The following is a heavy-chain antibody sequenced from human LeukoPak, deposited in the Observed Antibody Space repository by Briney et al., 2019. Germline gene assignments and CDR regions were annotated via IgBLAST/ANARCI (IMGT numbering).Heavy chain of an antibody. Sequence: SETLSLTCTVSGGSISSYYWNWIRQPPGKGLDWIGYIYYSGSTNYNPSLKSRVTISVDTSKNQFSLKLTSVTAADTAVYYCAGYNWNDTGYWGQGSLVTVSS. V-gene: IGHV4-59*12. CDR3: AGYNWNDTGY. CDR1: GGSISSYY. D-gene: IGHD1-1*01. CDR2: IYYSGST. J-gene: IGHJ4*02.